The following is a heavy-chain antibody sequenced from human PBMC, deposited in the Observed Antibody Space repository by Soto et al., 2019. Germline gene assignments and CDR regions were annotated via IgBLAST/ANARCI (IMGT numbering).Heavy chain of an antibody. Sequence: SETRSFTCTVSGGSISSGDYYCSCIRRPPAKGLEWIGYLYYSGSTYSTPPLTSPVTISVDTSKNPFSLKLSSLPAAATAVYYCALVRGARYFDYWGQGTLVTVSS. V-gene: IGHV4-30-4*08. CDR1: GGSISSGDYY. J-gene: IGHJ4*02. CDR3: ALVRGARYFDY. CDR2: LYYSGST. D-gene: IGHD2-15*01.